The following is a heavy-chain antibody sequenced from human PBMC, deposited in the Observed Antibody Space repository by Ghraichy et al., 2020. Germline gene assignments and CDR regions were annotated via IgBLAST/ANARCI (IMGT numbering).Heavy chain of an antibody. CDR3: ARGQLLLWFDP. D-gene: IGHD2-15*01. V-gene: IGHV3-23*01. CDR1: GFTFSSYA. Sequence: GGSLRLSCAASGFTFSSYAMSWVRQAPGKGLEWVSSISGSGDNTHYADSVEGRFTTSRDKSKNTLYLQMNSLRAEDTAAYYCARGQLLLWFDPWGQGTLVTVSS. CDR2: ISGSGDNT. J-gene: IGHJ5*02.